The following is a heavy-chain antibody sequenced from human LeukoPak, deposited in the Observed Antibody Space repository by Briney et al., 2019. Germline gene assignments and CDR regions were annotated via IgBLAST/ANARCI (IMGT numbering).Heavy chain of an antibody. D-gene: IGHD3-22*01. CDR1: GFTFSSYG. CDR2: ISYGGSNK. Sequence: PGGSLRLSCAASGFTFSSYGMHWVRQAPSKGLEWVAVISYGGSNKYYADSVKGRFTISRDNSKNTLYLQMNSLRAEDTAVYYCAKGYYDSSGYYSEYFQHWGQGTLVTVSS. V-gene: IGHV3-30*18. CDR3: AKGYYDSSGYYSEYFQH. J-gene: IGHJ1*01.